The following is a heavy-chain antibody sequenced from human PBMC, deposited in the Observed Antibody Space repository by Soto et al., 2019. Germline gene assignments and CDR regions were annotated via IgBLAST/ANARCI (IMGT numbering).Heavy chain of an antibody. V-gene: IGHV3-7*01. J-gene: IGHJ6*03. CDR1: GFTFSNHW. Sequence: EVQLVESGGGLVQPGGSLRLSCAASGFTFSNHWMSWVRHVPGKGLEWVASIKQDGSDKYYVDSVKGRFTISRDNAKNSLFLQLSSLRAEDTAVFYCARYCGGDSCNPHYYYFYIDVWGKGTTVTVSS. CDR2: IKQDGSDK. D-gene: IGHD2-21*01. CDR3: ARYCGGDSCNPHYYYFYIDV.